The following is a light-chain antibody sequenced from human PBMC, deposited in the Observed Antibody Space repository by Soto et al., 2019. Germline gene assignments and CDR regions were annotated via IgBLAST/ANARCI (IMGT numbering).Light chain of an antibody. J-gene: IGKJ1*01. CDR3: QQYFEWPPMT. V-gene: IGKV3-15*01. CDR2: DAS. Sequence: EIVMTQSPATLSVSPGERATLSCRASESVSTKLAWYQQKPGQAPRLLIYDASTRATGISVRFSGSGSGTEFTLTISSLQSEDFAIYYCQQYFEWPPMTFGQGTKVEI. CDR1: ESVSTK.